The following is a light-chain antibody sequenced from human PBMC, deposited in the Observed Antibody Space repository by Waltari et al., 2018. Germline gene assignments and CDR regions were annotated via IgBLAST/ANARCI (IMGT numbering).Light chain of an antibody. CDR2: GST. CDR1: GSNIGAGHA. V-gene: IGLV1-40*01. CDR3: QSYDTSLSVV. J-gene: IGLJ3*02. Sequence: QSVLTQPPSVSGAPGQRVTISCTGSGSNIGAGHAVHWYQQPPRADPKLLIYGSTSRPLGVPDRFFGSTSGTSASLVIIGLQAEDEGDYYCQSYDTSLSVVFGGGTKLTVL.